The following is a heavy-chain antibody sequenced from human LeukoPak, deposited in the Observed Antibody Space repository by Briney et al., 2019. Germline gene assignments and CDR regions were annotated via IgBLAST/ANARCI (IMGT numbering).Heavy chain of an antibody. Sequence: PGESLRLSCAASGFTFSSYSMNWVRQAPGKGLEWVSSISSASTCIYYADSVKGRFTISRDNAKNSLYLQMNSLRAEDTAMYYCARLVWDTTMADGDIDSWGQGTLLIVSS. CDR1: GFTFSSYS. V-gene: IGHV3-21*01. CDR3: ARLVWDTTMADGDIDS. J-gene: IGHJ4*02. CDR2: ISSASTCI. D-gene: IGHD5-18*01.